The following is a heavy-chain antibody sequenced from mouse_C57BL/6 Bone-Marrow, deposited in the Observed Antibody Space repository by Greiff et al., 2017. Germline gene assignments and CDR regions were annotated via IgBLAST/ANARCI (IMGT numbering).Heavy chain of an antibody. D-gene: IGHD1-1*01. CDR2: IYPRSGNT. CDR3: AREIDFHYYGNSYPPYRYFDV. V-gene: IGHV1-81*01. Sequence: VKLQQSGAELARPGASVKLSCKASGYTFTSYGISWVKQRTGQGLEWIGEIYPRSGNTYYTEKFKGKATLPADKSSSTAYMELRSLKSEDSAVYFCAREIDFHYYGNSYPPYRYFDVWGTGTTVTVSS. J-gene: IGHJ1*03. CDR1: GYTFTSYG.